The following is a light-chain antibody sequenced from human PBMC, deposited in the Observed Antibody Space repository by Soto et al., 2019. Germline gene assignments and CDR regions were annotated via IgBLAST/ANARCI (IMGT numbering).Light chain of an antibody. V-gene: IGKV1-39*01. CDR2: AAS. Sequence: DIQMTQSPSSLSASVGDRVTITCRASQTIITYLNWYQQKPGKAPKLLIYAASSLQSGVPSRFSGSGSGTDFTLTISSLQPEDFATYYCQESFSTPLFTFGPGTKVEIK. CDR1: QTIITY. CDR3: QESFSTPLFT. J-gene: IGKJ3*01.